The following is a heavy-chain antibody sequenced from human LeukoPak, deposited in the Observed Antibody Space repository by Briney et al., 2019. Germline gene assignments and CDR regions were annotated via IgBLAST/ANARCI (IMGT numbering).Heavy chain of an antibody. J-gene: IGHJ4*02. CDR3: ARISAYGDYYFDY. D-gene: IGHD4-17*01. CDR1: GFSLITSGMC. CDR2: IDWDDDK. V-gene: IGHV2-70*01. Sequence: SGPTRVNPTQTLTLTSTFSGFSLITSGMCVSWIRQPPGKALEWLALIDWDDDKYYSTSLKTRLTISKDTFKNQVVLTMTNMDPVDTATYYCARISAYGDYYFDYWGQGTLVTVSS.